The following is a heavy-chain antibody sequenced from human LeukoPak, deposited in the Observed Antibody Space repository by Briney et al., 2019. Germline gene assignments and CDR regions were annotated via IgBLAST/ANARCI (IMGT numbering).Heavy chain of an antibody. CDR3: ARPVGEIGYCSSTSCYTAWFDP. Sequence: SETLSLTCTVSGGSISSYYWSWIRQPPGKGLEWIGYIYTSGSTNYNPSPKSRVTISVDTSKNQFSLKLSSVTAADTAVYYCARPVGEIGYCSSTSCYTAWFDPWGQGTLVIVSS. CDR1: GGSISSYY. D-gene: IGHD2-2*02. CDR2: IYTSGST. V-gene: IGHV4-4*09. J-gene: IGHJ5*02.